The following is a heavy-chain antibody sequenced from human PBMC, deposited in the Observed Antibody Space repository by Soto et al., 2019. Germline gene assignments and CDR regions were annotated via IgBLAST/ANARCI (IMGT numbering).Heavy chain of an antibody. J-gene: IGHJ3*01. CDR1: GYTFTSYD. CDR2: MNPNSGNT. D-gene: IGHD4-17*01. CDR3: ARGVGDYVLSDAFDL. Sequence: QVQLVQSGAEVKKPGASVKVSCKASGYTFTSYDINWVRQATGQGLEWLGWMNPNSGNTAYAQKFQGRVTMARNTSISTAYMELSSLRSEDTAVYYWARGVGDYVLSDAFDLWGQGTMVTVSS. V-gene: IGHV1-8*01.